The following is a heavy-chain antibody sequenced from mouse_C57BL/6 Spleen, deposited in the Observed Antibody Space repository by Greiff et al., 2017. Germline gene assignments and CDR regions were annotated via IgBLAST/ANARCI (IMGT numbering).Heavy chain of an antibody. CDR2: ISSGSSTI. CDR1: GFTFSDYG. D-gene: IGHD2-3*01. V-gene: IGHV5-17*01. Sequence: EVKLVESGGGLVKPGGSLKLSCAASGFTFSDYGMHWVRQAPEKGLEWVAYISSGSSTIYYADTVKGRFTISRDNAKNTLFLQMTSLRSEDTAMYYCANDGYYVGAMGYWGQGTSVTVSS. CDR3: ANDGYYVGAMGY. J-gene: IGHJ4*01.